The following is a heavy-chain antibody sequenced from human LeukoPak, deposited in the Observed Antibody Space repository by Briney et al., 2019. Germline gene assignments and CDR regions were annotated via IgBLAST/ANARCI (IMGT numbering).Heavy chain of an antibody. CDR3: ARGLRYFDWLLGGRWFDP. D-gene: IGHD3-9*01. J-gene: IGHJ5*02. Sequence: SETLSLTCAVYGGSFSGYYWSWIRQPPGKGLEWIGEINHSGSTNYNPSLKSRVTISVDTSKNQFSLKLSSVTAADTAVYYCARGLRYFDWLLGGRWFDPWGQGTLVTVSS. V-gene: IGHV4-34*01. CDR2: INHSGST. CDR1: GGSFSGYY.